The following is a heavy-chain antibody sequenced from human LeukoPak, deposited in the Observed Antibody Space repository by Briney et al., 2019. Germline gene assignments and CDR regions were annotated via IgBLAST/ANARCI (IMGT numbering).Heavy chain of an antibody. CDR2: ISAYNGNT. D-gene: IGHD3-22*01. V-gene: IGHV1-18*01. CDR3: ARTYYYESSGYYHYFDY. CDR1: GYTFTSYG. J-gene: IGHJ4*02. Sequence: ASVKVSCKASGYTFTSYGIIWVRQAPGQGLEWMGWISAYNGNTNYPQKLQGRVTMTTDTSTSTAYMELRSLRSDDTAVYYCARTYYYESSGYYHYFDYWGQGTLVTVSS.